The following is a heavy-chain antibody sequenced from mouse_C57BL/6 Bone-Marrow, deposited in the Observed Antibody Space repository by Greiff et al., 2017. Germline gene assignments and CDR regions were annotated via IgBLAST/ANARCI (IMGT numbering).Heavy chain of an antibody. CDR1: GFTFSSYG. V-gene: IGHV5-6*01. CDR2: ISSGGSYT. CDR3: SKFIYYDMDY. Sequence: EVHLVESGGGLVQPGGSLKLSCAASGFTFSSYGMSWVRQTPDKRLEWVATISSGGSYTYYPDSVKGRFTISRDNANNTLYLQMSSLKSEDTAMYYCSKFIYYDMDYWGQGTTVTVSS. D-gene: IGHD1-1*01. J-gene: IGHJ4*01.